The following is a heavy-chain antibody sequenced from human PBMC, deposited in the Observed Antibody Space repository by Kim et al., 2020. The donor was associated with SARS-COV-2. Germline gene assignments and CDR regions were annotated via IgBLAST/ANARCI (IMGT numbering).Heavy chain of an antibody. J-gene: IGHJ6*02. V-gene: IGHV6-1*01. CDR3: ARAGYYYYGMDV. Sequence: YAESVKSRITISPETSKDLFSLQLNSVTPEDTAVYYCARAGYYYYGMDVWGQGATVTVSS.